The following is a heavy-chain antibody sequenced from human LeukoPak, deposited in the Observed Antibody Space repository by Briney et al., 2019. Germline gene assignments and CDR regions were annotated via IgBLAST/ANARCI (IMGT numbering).Heavy chain of an antibody. CDR3: ARDPELYSGSLGREMN. Sequence: SETLSLTCAVYGGSFSGYYWSWIRQPPGKGLEWIGEINHSGSTNYNPSLKSRVTISVDTSKNQFSLKLSSVTAADTAVYYCARDPELYSGSLGREMNWGQGTLVTVSS. CDR2: INHSGST. D-gene: IGHD1-26*01. CDR1: GGSFSGYY. J-gene: IGHJ1*01. V-gene: IGHV4-34*01.